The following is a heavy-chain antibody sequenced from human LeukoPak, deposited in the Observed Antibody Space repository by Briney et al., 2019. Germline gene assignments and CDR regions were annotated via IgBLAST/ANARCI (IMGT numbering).Heavy chain of an antibody. CDR3: ARGSPPEDYDFWSGYYTFDY. Sequence: SETLSLTCTVSGGSVSSGSYYWRWIRQPPGKGLEWIGYIYYSGSTNYNPSLKSRVTISVDTSKNQFSLKLSSVTAADTAVYYCARGSPPEDYDFWSGYYTFDYWGQGTLVTVSS. D-gene: IGHD3-3*01. CDR1: GGSVSSGSYY. V-gene: IGHV4-61*01. J-gene: IGHJ4*02. CDR2: IYYSGST.